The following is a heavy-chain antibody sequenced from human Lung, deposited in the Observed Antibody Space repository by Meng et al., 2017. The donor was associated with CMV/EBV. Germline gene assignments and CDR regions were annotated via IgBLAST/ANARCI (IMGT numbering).Heavy chain of an antibody. CDR2: RCYRTKWCN. J-gene: IGHJ5*02. V-gene: IGHV6-1*01. CDR1: REWVSGERAA. CDR3: ARVYSSSSPWFDH. Sequence: REWVSGERAAWTGVMQSPSAGLGWLGRRCYRTKWCNDYAVYVQSRVTINPDPSKSQFSLQLNSVTPEDTAVYYCARVYSSSSPWFDHWGQGTLVTVSS. D-gene: IGHD6-6*01.